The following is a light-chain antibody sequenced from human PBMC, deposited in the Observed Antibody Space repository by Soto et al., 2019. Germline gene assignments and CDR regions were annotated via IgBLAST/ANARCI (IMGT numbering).Light chain of an antibody. J-gene: IGKJ5*01. V-gene: IGKV1-9*01. Sequence: DIQLTQSPSFLSASVRDRVTITCRASQGISSYLAWYQQKPGKAPKLLIYAASTLQSGVPSRFSGSGSGTEFTLTISSLQPEDFATYYCQHLNSFPITFGQWTRLEIK. CDR2: AAS. CDR1: QGISSY. CDR3: QHLNSFPIT.